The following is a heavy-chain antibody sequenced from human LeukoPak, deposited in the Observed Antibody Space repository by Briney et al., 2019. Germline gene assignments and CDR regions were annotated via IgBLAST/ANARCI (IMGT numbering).Heavy chain of an antibody. CDR3: ARVLDYYGSGTRDFDY. V-gene: IGHV4-38-2*02. Sequence: SETLSLTCTVSGYSISSGYYWGWIRQPPGKGLEWIGSMYHSGTTSYNPSLKSRVTMSVDTSKNQFSLELSSVTAADTAVYYCARVLDYYGSGTRDFDYWGQGTLVTVSS. J-gene: IGHJ4*02. CDR2: MYHSGTT. CDR1: GYSISSGYY. D-gene: IGHD3-10*01.